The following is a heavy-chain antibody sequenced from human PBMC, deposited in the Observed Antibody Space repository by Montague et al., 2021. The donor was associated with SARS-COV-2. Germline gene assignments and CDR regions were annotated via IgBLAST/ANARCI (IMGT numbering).Heavy chain of an antibody. CDR1: GFSLGTSGMC. CDR3: ATEGFIPRPDY. CDR2: IYYTGTT. D-gene: IGHD3-16*02. Sequence: VKPTQTLTLTCTFSGFSLGTSGMCVSWIRQPPGKGLEWLGTIYYTGTTYYNPSLQSRLTISVDSSKNHFSLTLKSVTAADAAMYYCATEGFIPRPDYWGPGTLVNVSS. J-gene: IGHJ4*02. V-gene: IGHV4-39*02.